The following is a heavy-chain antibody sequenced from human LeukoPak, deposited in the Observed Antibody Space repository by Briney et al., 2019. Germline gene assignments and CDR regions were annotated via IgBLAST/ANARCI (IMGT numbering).Heavy chain of an antibody. J-gene: IGHJ6*02. V-gene: IGHV3-21*01. CDR1: GFSFVGYN. Sequence: GGSLRLSCAASGFSFVGYNMNWVRQAPGKGLEWVSSISTSSSHIYYADSVRGRFTISRDNAGKSLFLQMNSLRAEDTALYYCVRDRDSRGYYGMDVWGQGTTVTVSS. CDR3: VRDRDSRGYYGMDV. CDR2: ISTSSSHI. D-gene: IGHD6-13*01.